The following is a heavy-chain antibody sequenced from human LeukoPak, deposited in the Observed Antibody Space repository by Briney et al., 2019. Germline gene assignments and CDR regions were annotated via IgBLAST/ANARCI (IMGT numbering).Heavy chain of an antibody. CDR3: ARAGGSTVSHSDY. CDR2: ISSSTSYI. J-gene: IGHJ4*02. Sequence: EGSLRLSCAASGFTFSSYSMNWIRQAPGRGLEWVSSISSSTSYIYYADSVKGRFTISKDNAKNSLYLQMDSLRAEDTAVYYCARAGGSTVSHSDYWGQGTLVTVSS. V-gene: IGHV3-21*01. CDR1: GFTFSSYS. D-gene: IGHD4-17*01.